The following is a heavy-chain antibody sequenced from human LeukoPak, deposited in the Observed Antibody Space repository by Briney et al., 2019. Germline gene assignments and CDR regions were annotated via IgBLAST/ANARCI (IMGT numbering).Heavy chain of an antibody. J-gene: IGHJ3*02. CDR1: GYTFTGYY. Sequence: GASVKVSCKASGYTFTGYYMHWVRQAPGQGLEWMGWINPNSGGTNYAQKSQGRVTMTRDTSISTAYMELSRLRSDDTAVYYCARAFHLGAAAGTSIAFDIWGQGTMVTVSS. D-gene: IGHD6-13*01. CDR3: ARAFHLGAAAGTSIAFDI. CDR2: INPNSGGT. V-gene: IGHV1-2*02.